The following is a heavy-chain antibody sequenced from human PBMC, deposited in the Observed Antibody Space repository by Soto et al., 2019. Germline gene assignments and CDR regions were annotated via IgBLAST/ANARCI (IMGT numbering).Heavy chain of an antibody. J-gene: IGHJ6*02. D-gene: IGHD1-26*01. V-gene: IGHV3-23*01. CDR1: GSTFSSYA. CDR3: AKVVGATWNYYYYGMDV. CDR2: ISGSGGST. Sequence: XXSLRLSCAASGSTFSSYAMSWVPQAPGKGLEWVSAISGSGGSTYYADSVKGRFTISRDNSKNTLYLQMNSLRAEDTAVYYCAKVVGATWNYYYYGMDVWGQGTTVTVSS.